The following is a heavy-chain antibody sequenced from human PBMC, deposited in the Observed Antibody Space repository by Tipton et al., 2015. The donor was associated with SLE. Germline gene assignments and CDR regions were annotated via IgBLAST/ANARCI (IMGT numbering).Heavy chain of an antibody. CDR1: GGFIGAHY. CDR3: AREGAFDI. CDR2: IYYSVST. J-gene: IGHJ3*02. V-gene: IGHV4-59*11. Sequence: TLSLTCTVSGGFIGAHYWTWIRQPPGKGLEWIGYIYYSVSTNYNPSLRSRVTISVDTSKNQFSLKVSSVTAADTAVYYCAREGAFDIWGQGTMVTVSS.